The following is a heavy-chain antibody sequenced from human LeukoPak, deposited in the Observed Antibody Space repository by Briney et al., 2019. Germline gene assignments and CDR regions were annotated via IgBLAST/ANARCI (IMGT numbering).Heavy chain of an antibody. V-gene: IGHV3-30*04. D-gene: IGHD3/OR15-3a*01. CDR3: ARDLRKSADYYFDY. Sequence: GGSLRLSCAASGFIFNNNAIHWVRQAPGKGLEWVAVISFDGRDKHHADSVKGRFTISRDNSKNTLYLQMSSLRVEDTAMYYCARDLRKSADYYFDYWGQGTLVTVSS. CDR2: ISFDGRDK. J-gene: IGHJ4*02. CDR1: GFIFNNNA.